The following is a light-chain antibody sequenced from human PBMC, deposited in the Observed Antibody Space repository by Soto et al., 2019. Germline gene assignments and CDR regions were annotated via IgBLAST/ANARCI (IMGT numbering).Light chain of an antibody. CDR2: AAS. CDR1: QDVDSW. CDR3: QQGSSVAWT. Sequence: DIQMTQSPSSVSASVGDRVTITCRASQDVDSWLAWYQQKPGKAPKLLIYAASNLQSGVPSRFTGSGSGTDFTVTISSLQPEDFATYYCQQGSSVAWTFGQGTKVEIK. V-gene: IGKV1-12*01. J-gene: IGKJ1*01.